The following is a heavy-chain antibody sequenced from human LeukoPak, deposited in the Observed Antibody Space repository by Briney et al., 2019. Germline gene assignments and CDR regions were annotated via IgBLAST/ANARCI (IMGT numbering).Heavy chain of an antibody. V-gene: IGHV3-23*01. D-gene: IGHD1-26*01. Sequence: PGGSLRLSCAASGFTFSSYAMSWVRQAPEKGLEWVSTISGSGGGTYYADPVKGRFTISRDDSKNTLYLQMNSLRAEDTAAYYCAKDLGRYRNNYFDYWGQGTLVTVSS. CDR1: GFTFSSYA. CDR2: ISGSGGGT. J-gene: IGHJ4*02. CDR3: AKDLGRYRNNYFDY.